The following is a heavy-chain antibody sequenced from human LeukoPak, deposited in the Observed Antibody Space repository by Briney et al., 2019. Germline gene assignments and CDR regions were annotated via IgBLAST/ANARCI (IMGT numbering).Heavy chain of an antibody. CDR3: ARVFDYSRGYYYYYYMDV. CDR2: INHSGST. V-gene: IGHV4-34*01. CDR1: GGSFSGYY. D-gene: IGHD4-11*01. J-gene: IGHJ6*03. Sequence: SETLSLTCAVYGGSFSGYYWSWIRQPPGKGLEWIGEINHSGSTNYKPFLKSRVTISVDTSKNQFSLKLSSVTAADTAVYYCARVFDYSRGYYYYYYMDVWDKGTTVTVSS.